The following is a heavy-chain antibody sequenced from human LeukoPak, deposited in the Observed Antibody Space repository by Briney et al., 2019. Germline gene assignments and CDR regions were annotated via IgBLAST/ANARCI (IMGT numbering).Heavy chain of an antibody. CDR1: GGSFSGYY. Sequence: SETLSLTCAVYGGSFSGYYWSWIRQPPGKGLEWIGEINHSGSTNYNPSLKSRVTISVDTSKNQFSLKLSSVTAADTAVYYCARGGYSGYDHAFDYWGQGTLVTVSS. J-gene: IGHJ4*02. V-gene: IGHV4-34*01. CDR2: INHSGST. CDR3: ARGGYSGYDHAFDY. D-gene: IGHD5-12*01.